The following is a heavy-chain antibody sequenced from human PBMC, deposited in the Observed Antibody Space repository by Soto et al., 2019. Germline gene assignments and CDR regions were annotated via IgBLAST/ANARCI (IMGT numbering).Heavy chain of an antibody. V-gene: IGHV3-30*03. CDR1: GFTFSSYG. Sequence: GGSLRLSCAASGFTFSSYGMHWVRQAPGKGLEWVAVISYDGSNKYYADSVKGRFTISRDNSKNTLYLQMNSLRAEDPAVYYGARGSSGWYYSYYGMDVWGKGTRSPSPQ. D-gene: IGHD6-19*01. CDR2: ISYDGSNK. CDR3: ARGSSGWYYSYYGMDV. J-gene: IGHJ6*04.